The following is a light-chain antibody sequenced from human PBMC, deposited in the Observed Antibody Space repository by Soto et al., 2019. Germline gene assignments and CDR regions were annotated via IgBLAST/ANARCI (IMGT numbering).Light chain of an antibody. CDR1: QTISSN. J-gene: IGKJ5*01. Sequence: EIVLTQSPGALSLSPGERATLSCRASQTISSNLAWYQHKPGQAPRLLFYGASTRATGIPARFSGSGSGTEFTLTISSLQSEDFAVYYCQQYNNWPAITFGQGTRLEIK. CDR3: QQYNNWPAIT. CDR2: GAS. V-gene: IGKV3D-15*01.